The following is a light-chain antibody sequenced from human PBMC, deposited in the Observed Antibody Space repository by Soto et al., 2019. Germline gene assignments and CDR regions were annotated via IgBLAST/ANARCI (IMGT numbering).Light chain of an antibody. CDR3: QQTYSTPGT. Sequence: EIQMTQSPSPLSASVGDSVTITCRASQTIKTYLNWYRHKPGEAPKLLIYAASRLQTGVPSRFSGSGSGTFFTLSISSLQPEDFATYYCQQTYSTPGTFGQGTKVEV. V-gene: IGKV1-39*01. J-gene: IGKJ1*01. CDR1: QTIKTY. CDR2: AAS.